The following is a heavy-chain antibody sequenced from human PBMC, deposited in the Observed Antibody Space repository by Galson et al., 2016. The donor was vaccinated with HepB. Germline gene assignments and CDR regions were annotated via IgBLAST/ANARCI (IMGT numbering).Heavy chain of an antibody. CDR3: ARGPGSDSWGGYRYQGIYHYFGLDV. Sequence: SETLSLTCGVFGGSLSGHYWSWVRQPPGKGLEWIGQINESGSTNYNPSLKSRVTISVDTSATHFSLKLNSVSGADTAVYYCARGPGSDSWGGYRYQGIYHYFGLDVWGQGTTVTVSS. CDR2: INESGST. D-gene: IGHD3-3*01. J-gene: IGHJ6*02. V-gene: IGHV4-34*01. CDR1: GGSLSGHY.